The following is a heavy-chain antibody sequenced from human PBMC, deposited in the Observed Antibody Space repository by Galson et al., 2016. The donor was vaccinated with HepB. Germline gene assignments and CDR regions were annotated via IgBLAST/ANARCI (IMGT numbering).Heavy chain of an antibody. V-gene: IGHV3-23*01. Sequence: SLRLSCAASGFTFSSYAMTWVRQAPGKGLEWVSAGYGGGGGPHYADSVKGRFTMSRDISRNTLYLQMNSLRAEDTAVYYCARCERYGSGWYGKNDYWGQGTLVTGFS. J-gene: IGHJ4*02. CDR1: GFTFSSYA. D-gene: IGHD6-13*01. CDR3: ARCERYGSGWYGKNDY. CDR2: GYGGGGGP.